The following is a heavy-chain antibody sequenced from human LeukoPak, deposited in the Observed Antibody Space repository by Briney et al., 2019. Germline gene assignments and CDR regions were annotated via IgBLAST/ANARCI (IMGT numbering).Heavy chain of an antibody. Sequence: GESLKISCKASTYSFTAYWIGWVRQMPGKGLEWMGIIYPGDSDTRYSPSFQGQVTISADKSISTAYLQWSSLKASDTAMYYCARQIGVVTSGAWYFDYWGQGTLVTVSS. V-gene: IGHV5-51*01. D-gene: IGHD4-23*01. CDR3: ARQIGVVTSGAWYFDY. CDR1: TYSFTAYW. J-gene: IGHJ4*02. CDR2: IYPGDSDT.